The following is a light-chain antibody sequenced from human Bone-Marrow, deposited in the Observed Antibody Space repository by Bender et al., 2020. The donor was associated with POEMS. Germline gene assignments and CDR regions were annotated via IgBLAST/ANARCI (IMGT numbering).Light chain of an antibody. CDR2: DTD. Sequence: ELTQSPSVSVSPGQTARITCSGDSFPKKYAYWYQHLPQTAPRLLIQDTDKRPLGISDRFSASKSGTSATLDISGLQTGDEADYYCGSWDSSLSVVLFGGGTKLTVL. CDR3: GSWDSSLSVVL. CDR1: DSFPKKY. V-gene: IGLV1-51*01. J-gene: IGLJ2*01.